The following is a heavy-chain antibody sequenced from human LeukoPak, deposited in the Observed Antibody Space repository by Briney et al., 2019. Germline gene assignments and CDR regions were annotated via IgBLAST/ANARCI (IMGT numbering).Heavy chain of an antibody. V-gene: IGHV3-23*01. CDR3: AKASVAIPQYCNS. CDR1: GFTFSSYW. Sequence: GGSLRLSCAASGFTFSSYWMSWVRQAPGKGLEWVSTISGTGSSTYYADSAKGRFTISRDNSKDTLFLQLNSLTAADTAMYFCAKASVAIPQYCNSWGQGTLVTVSS. J-gene: IGHJ5*02. CDR2: ISGTGSST. D-gene: IGHD2-2*02.